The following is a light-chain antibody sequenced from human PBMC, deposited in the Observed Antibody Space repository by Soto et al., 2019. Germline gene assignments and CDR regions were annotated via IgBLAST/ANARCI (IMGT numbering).Light chain of an antibody. V-gene: IGKV1-39*01. Sequence: DIQMTQSPSSLSASVGDRVTITCRASQSISSNLNWYQQKPGEAPKLLIYVASSLQSGVPSRFSGSESGTDYTLTISSLQPDDVGTYYCQQSYSTPYTFGQGTKLEIK. CDR2: VAS. J-gene: IGKJ2*01. CDR3: QQSYSTPYT. CDR1: QSISSN.